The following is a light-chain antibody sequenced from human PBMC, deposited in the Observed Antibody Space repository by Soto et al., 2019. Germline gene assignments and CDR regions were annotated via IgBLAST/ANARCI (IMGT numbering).Light chain of an antibody. CDR1: HIGSKS. Sequence: SYVLTQPPSVSVAPGKTARITCGGNHIGSKSVHWYQQRPGQAPVLAIYYASDRPSGIPERFSGSNSGNTATLTISRVEAGDEADYYCQVWDTSSDPSWVFGGGTKLTVL. V-gene: IGLV3-21*04. J-gene: IGLJ3*02. CDR2: YAS. CDR3: QVWDTSSDPSWV.